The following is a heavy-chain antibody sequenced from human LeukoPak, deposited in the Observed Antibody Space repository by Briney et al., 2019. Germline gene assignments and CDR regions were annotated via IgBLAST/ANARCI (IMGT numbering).Heavy chain of an antibody. CDR3: ARDLRVDYGDYVDAFDI. Sequence: GGSLRLSCAASGFTFSSYGMHWVRQAPGKGLEWVAFIRYDGSNKYYADSVKGRFTISRDNSKNTLYLHVNSLRPEDTAVYYCARDLRVDYGDYVDAFDIWGQGTMVTVSS. CDR2: IRYDGSNK. J-gene: IGHJ3*02. V-gene: IGHV3-30*02. D-gene: IGHD4-17*01. CDR1: GFTFSSYG.